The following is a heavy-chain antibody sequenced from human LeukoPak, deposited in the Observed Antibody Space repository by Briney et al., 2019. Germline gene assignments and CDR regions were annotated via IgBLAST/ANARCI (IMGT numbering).Heavy chain of an antibody. V-gene: IGHV4-30-4*01. CDR3: ARQYYGSEDN. CDR2: IYYTGTT. Sequence: SETLSLTCTVSGGSVSSGDYFWSWIRQPPGKGLELIAYIYYTGTTYYNPSLKSPVTISIDTSKNQFSLKLNSVTAADTAVYYCARQYYGSEDNWGQGTLVTVSA. J-gene: IGHJ4*02. CDR1: GGSVSSGDYF. D-gene: IGHD3-10*01.